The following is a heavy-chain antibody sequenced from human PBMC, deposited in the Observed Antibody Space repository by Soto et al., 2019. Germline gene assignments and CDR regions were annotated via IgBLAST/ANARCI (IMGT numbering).Heavy chain of an antibody. Sequence: EVQLVESGGGLVQPGGSLRLSCADSGFTFSSYWMSWVRQAPGKGLEWVAKIKQDGSEKYYVDSVKGRFTISRDNAKNSLYLQMNCLGAEDTSVYYCAILRDWNLPYFDYWGQGTLVTVSS. CDR2: IKQDGSEK. CDR1: GFTFSSYW. J-gene: IGHJ4*02. CDR3: AILRDWNLPYFDY. D-gene: IGHD1-1*01. V-gene: IGHV3-7*05.